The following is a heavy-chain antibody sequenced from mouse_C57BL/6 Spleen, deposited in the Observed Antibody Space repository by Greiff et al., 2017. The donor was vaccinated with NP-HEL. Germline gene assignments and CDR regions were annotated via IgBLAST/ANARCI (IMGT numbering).Heavy chain of an antibody. CDR1: GYAFSSSW. CDR2: IYPGDGDT. J-gene: IGHJ2*01. V-gene: IGHV1-82*01. CDR3: ARGNYSNYGDY. D-gene: IGHD2-5*01. Sequence: VQLQESGPELVKPGASVKISCKASGYAFSSSWMNWVKQRPGKGLEWIGRIYPGDGDTNYNGKFKGKATLTADKSSSTAYMQLSSLTSEDSAVYFCARGNYSNYGDYWGQGTTLTVSS.